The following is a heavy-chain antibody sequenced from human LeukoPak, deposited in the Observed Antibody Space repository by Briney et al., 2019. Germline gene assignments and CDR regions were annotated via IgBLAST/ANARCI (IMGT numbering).Heavy chain of an antibody. CDR3: AGYDFWSGHFNY. Sequence: PSQTLSLTCTVSGGSISSGSYYWSWIRQPAGKGLEWIGRIYTSGSTNYNPSLKSRVTISVDTSKNQFSLKLSSVTAADTAVYYCAGYDFWSGHFNYWGQGTLVTVSS. V-gene: IGHV4-61*02. J-gene: IGHJ4*02. CDR1: GGSISSGSYY. D-gene: IGHD3-3*01. CDR2: IYTSGST.